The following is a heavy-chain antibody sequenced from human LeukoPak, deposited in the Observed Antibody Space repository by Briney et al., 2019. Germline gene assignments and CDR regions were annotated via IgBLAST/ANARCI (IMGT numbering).Heavy chain of an antibody. CDR3: ARELDDYHTNDAFDI. Sequence: PGGSLKLSCAASGFTFSGSAMHWVRQASGKGLEWVGRIRSKANSYATAYAASVKGRFTISRDDSKNTAYLQMNSLKTEDTAVYYCARELDDYHTNDAFDIWGQGTMVTVSS. J-gene: IGHJ3*02. CDR1: GFTFSGSA. D-gene: IGHD4-11*01. CDR2: IRSKANSYAT. V-gene: IGHV3-73*01.